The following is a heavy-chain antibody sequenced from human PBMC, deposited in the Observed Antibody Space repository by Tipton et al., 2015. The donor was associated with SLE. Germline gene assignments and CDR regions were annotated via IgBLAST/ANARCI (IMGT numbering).Heavy chain of an antibody. Sequence: TLSLTCTVSGDSISSGRYYWSWIRQHPGQGLEWIGHISYSETTYSNPSLKSRLTISVDKSKNQFSLTLSSVTAADTAVYYCASLGDRGGVVTWGQGTLVTVSS. V-gene: IGHV4-31*03. CDR2: ISYSETT. J-gene: IGHJ4*02. CDR3: ASLGDRGGVVT. CDR1: GDSISSGRYY. D-gene: IGHD3-3*01.